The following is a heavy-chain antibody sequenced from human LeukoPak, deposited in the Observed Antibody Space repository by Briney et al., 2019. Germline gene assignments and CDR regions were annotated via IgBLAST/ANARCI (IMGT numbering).Heavy chain of an antibody. CDR1: GLTFSNYA. CDR3: TTVVTSPTLYSGYDYYYYGMDV. Sequence: PGRSLRLSCAASGLTFSNYAMHWVRQAPGKGLEWVGRIKSKTDGGTTDYAAPVKGRFTISRDDSKNTLYLQMNSLKTEDTAVYYCTTVVTSPTLYSGYDYYYYGMDVWGQGTTVTVSS. J-gene: IGHJ6*02. CDR2: IKSKTDGGTT. D-gene: IGHD5-12*01. V-gene: IGHV3-15*01.